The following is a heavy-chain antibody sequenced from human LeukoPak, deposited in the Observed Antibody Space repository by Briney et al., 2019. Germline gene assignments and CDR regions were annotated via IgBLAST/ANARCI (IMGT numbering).Heavy chain of an antibody. D-gene: IGHD5-24*01. V-gene: IGHV4-39*01. Sequence: SETLSLTCTVSGGSISSSSYYWGWIRQPPGKGLEWIGSIYYSGSTYYNPSLKSRVIIFVDTSKNQFSLKLSSETAADTAVYYCARHSSMRSPITPWGQGTLVTVSS. J-gene: IGHJ5*02. CDR1: GGSISSSSYY. CDR3: ARHSSMRSPITP. CDR2: IYYSGST.